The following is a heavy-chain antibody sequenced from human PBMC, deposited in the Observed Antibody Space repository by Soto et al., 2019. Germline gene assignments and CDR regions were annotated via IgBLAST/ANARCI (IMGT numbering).Heavy chain of an antibody. J-gene: IGHJ3*02. CDR3: ARWVGGSWSYMAFDI. V-gene: IGHV1-3*01. CDR2: INAGIGNT. D-gene: IGHD3-10*01. Sequence: QVQLVQSGAEVKKPGASVKVSCKASGYTFTSYAMHWVRQAPGQRLEWMGWINAGIGNTKYSQKFQGRVTITRDTSASTAYMELSSLRSEDTAVYYCARWVGGSWSYMAFDIWGQGTMVTFSS. CDR1: GYTFTSYA.